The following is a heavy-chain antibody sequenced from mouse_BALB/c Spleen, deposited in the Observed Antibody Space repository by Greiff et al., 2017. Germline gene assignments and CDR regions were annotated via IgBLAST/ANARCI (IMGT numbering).Heavy chain of an antibody. D-gene: IGHD1-1*01. Sequence: EVKLMESGGGLVQPGGSLKLSCAASGFTFSSYTMSWVRQTPEKRLEWVAYISNGGGSTYYPDTVKGRFTISRDNAKNTLYLQMSSLKSEDTAMYYCARHGHYYGNAWFAYWGQGTLVTVSA. CDR2: ISNGGGST. CDR3: ARHGHYYGNAWFAY. J-gene: IGHJ3*01. CDR1: GFTFSSYT. V-gene: IGHV5-12-2*01.